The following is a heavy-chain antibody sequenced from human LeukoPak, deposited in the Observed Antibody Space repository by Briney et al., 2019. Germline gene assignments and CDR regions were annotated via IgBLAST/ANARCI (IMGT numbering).Heavy chain of an antibody. V-gene: IGHV3-9*01. CDR3: AKEMEVGARRGRAFDI. D-gene: IGHD1-26*01. J-gene: IGHJ3*02. Sequence: GRSLRLSCAASGFTFDDYAMHWVRQAPGKGLEWVSGISWNSGSIGYADSVKGRFTISRDTSKNTLYLQMNSLRAEDTAVYYCAKEMEVGARRGRAFDIWGQGTMVTVS. CDR1: GFTFDDYA. CDR2: ISWNSGSI.